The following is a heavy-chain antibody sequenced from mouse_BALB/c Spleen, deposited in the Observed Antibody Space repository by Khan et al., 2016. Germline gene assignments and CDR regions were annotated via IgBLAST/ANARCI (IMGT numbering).Heavy chain of an antibody. J-gene: IGHJ3*01. V-gene: IGHV4-1*02. CDR2: IHPDSSTI. CDR1: GLDFSRYW. CDR3: ANARYYGYGGGGAY. Sequence: EVKLLESGGGLVQPGGSLKLSCAASGLDFSRYWMSWVRQAPGKGLEWIGEIHPDSSTINYTPSLKDKFIISRDNAKNTLYLQMSKVRSEDTALFYGANARYYGYGGGGAYWGQGSLVTVSA. D-gene: IGHD1-2*01.